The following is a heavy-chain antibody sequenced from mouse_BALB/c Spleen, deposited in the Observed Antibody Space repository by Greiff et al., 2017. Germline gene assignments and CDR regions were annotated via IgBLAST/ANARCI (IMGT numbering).Heavy chain of an antibody. D-gene: IGHD1-1*01. CDR3: ARQIAPYYYGSSFYFDY. CDR2: ISNGGGST. V-gene: IGHV5-12-2*01. CDR1: GFTFSSYT. J-gene: IGHJ2*01. Sequence: EVHLVESGGGLVQPGGSLKLSCAASGFTFSSYTMSWVRQTPEKRLEWVAYISNGGGSTYYPDTVKGRFTISRDNAKNTLYLQMSSLKSEDTAMYYCARQIAPYYYGSSFYFDYWGQGTTLTVSS.